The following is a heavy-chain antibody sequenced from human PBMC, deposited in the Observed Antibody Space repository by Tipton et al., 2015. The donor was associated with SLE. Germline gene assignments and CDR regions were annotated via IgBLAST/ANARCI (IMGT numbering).Heavy chain of an antibody. D-gene: IGHD6-19*01. CDR2: VYSGGNT. CDR3: ARGSYSGGWYSDIFDI. CDR1: GGSISGYY. V-gene: IGHV4-4*07. J-gene: IGHJ3*02. Sequence: TLSLTCSVSGGSISGYYWNWIRQPAGKGLEWIGRVYSGGNTDYNPSLKSRVTMSVDTSKNQFSLKVNSVTAADTAVYYCARGSYSGGWYSDIFDIWGQGTMVTVSS.